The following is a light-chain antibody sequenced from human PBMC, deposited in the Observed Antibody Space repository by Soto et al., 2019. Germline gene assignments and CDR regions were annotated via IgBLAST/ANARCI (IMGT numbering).Light chain of an antibody. CDR3: QKYGSLPPT. CDR1: QSVRSRY. CDR2: GAS. V-gene: IGKV3-20*01. J-gene: IGKJ1*01. Sequence: EIVLTQSPGTLSLSPGERATLSCRASQSVRSRYLAWDQHNPGQAPRLLIYGASSRDTGIPDRFSGSGSGRNFTLTISILEPEDFAVYYCQKYGSLPPTFGQGTKVEIK.